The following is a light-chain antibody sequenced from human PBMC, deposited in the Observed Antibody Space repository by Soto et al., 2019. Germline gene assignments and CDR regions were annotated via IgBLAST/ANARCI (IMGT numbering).Light chain of an antibody. CDR3: AAWDDSLIGWV. Sequence: QSVLTQPPSASGTPGQRVSISCSGSTSNIGSNAVNWYQQFPGTAPKLLIYNNDQRPSGVPDRFSGSKSGTSASLDISGLQSDDEADYFCAAWDDSLIGWVFSGGTKLTVL. J-gene: IGLJ3*02. CDR2: NND. CDR1: TSNIGSNA. V-gene: IGLV1-44*01.